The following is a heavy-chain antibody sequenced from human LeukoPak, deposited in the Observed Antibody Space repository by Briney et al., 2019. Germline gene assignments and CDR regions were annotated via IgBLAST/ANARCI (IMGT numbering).Heavy chain of an antibody. D-gene: IGHD1-26*01. J-gene: IGHJ2*01. CDR2: IAGRGGDTNYDT. Sequence: GGSLRLSCAASGFTFSSYVMSWVRQAPGKGLEWVSSIAGRGGDTNYDTYYPDSVKGRFTISRDTSKNMLYLQMNSLRAEDTAVYYCASLVGGSKTYFDLWGRGTLVTVSS. CDR3: ASLVGGSKTYFDL. V-gene: IGHV3-23*01. CDR1: GFTFSSYV.